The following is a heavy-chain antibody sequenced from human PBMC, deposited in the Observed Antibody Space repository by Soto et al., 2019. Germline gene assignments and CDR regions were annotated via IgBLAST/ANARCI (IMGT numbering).Heavy chain of an antibody. D-gene: IGHD1-26*01. Sequence: SGPTLVNPTQTLTLTCTFSGFSLSTSGVGVGWIRQPPGKALEWLALIYWDDDKRYSPSLKSRLTITKDTSKNQVVLTMTNMAPLDTAIFFCAPPPHRGRYNWFDPWGEETLVTVP. J-gene: IGHJ5*02. CDR2: IYWDDDK. V-gene: IGHV2-5*02. CDR1: GFSLSTSGVG. CDR3: APPPHRGRYNWFDP.